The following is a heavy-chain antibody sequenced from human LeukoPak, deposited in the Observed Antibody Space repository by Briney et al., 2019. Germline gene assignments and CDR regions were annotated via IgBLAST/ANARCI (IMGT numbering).Heavy chain of an antibody. CDR2: ISGSGGST. V-gene: IGHV3-23*01. D-gene: IGHD2-2*01. J-gene: IGHJ4*02. CDR1: GFTFSSYA. Sequence: PGGSLRLSCAASGFTFSSYAMSWVRQAPGKGLEWVSAISGSGGSTYYADSVKGRFTISRDNSENTLYLQMNSLRAEDTAVYYCAKEETLVVVPAAKTGFDYWGQGTLVTVSS. CDR3: AKEETLVVVPAAKTGFDY.